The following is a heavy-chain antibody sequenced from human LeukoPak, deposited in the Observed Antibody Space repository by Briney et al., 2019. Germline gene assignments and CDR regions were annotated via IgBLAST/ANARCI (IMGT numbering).Heavy chain of an antibody. CDR1: GFTFSSYA. CDR2: ISYDGSNK. CDR3: ARSDYGVPSDY. V-gene: IGHV3-30-3*01. Sequence: GGSLRLSCAASGFTFSSYAMHWVRQAPGKGLEWVAVISYDGSNKYYADSVKGRFTISRDNSKNTLYLQMNSLRAEDTAVYYCARSDYGVPSDYWGQGTLVTVSS. J-gene: IGHJ4*02. D-gene: IGHD3-16*01.